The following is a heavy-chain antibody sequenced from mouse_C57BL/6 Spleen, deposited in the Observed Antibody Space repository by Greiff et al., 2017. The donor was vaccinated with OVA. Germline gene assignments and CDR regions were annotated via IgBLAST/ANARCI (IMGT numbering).Heavy chain of an antibody. D-gene: IGHD1-1*01. CDR3: ARGFTTVVAPLSFDV. CDR1: GYTFTSYW. CDR2: IDPNSGGT. Sequence: QVQLQQPGAELVKPGASVKLSCKASGYTFTSYWMHWVKQRPGRGLEWIGRIDPNSGGTKYNEKFKSKATLTVDKPSSTAYMQLSSLTSEDSAGYYCARGFTTVVAPLSFDVWGTGTTVTVSS. J-gene: IGHJ1*03. V-gene: IGHV1-72*01.